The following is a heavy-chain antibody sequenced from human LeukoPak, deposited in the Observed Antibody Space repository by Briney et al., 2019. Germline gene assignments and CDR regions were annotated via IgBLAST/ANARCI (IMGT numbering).Heavy chain of an antibody. Sequence: ASVKASCKASGYTFSGYDMRGVRQAPRQGLEWMGRINANSGGTNYARKFQGRVTMTRDTSISTAYMELWSLSSDDTAVYYCARDVTMIVVALGYWGQGTLVTVSS. CDR1: GYTFSGYD. CDR3: ARDVTMIVVALGY. J-gene: IGHJ1*01. D-gene: IGHD3-22*01. CDR2: INANSGGT. V-gene: IGHV1-2*06.